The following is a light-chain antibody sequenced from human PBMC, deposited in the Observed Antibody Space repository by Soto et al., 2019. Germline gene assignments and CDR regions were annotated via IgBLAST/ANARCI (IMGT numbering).Light chain of an antibody. CDR2: WAS. CDR3: QQYYGVVPG. Sequence: DIVMTQSPDSLAVSLDERATINCKASQSVLSSSNSNNYLAWFQQKPGQPPKMLIAWASTRESGVPDRFSGSGSGTDFTLTISSLQAEDVAVYYCQQYYGVVPGFGQGTKVEIK. J-gene: IGKJ1*01. CDR1: QSVLSSSNSNNY. V-gene: IGKV4-1*01.